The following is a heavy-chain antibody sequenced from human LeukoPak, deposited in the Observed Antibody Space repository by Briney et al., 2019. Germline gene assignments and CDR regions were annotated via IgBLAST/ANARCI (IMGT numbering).Heavy chain of an antibody. J-gene: IGHJ5*02. Sequence: VSVKVSCKASGYTFIGYYLHWVRQAPGQGLEWMGWINPNNGDTNFAQNFQGRVTMTRDTSISTAYMEVSRLKSDDTAVYFCTRGPAGHWFDPWGQGTLVTVSS. V-gene: IGHV1-2*02. CDR2: INPNNGDT. CDR1: GYTFIGYY. CDR3: TRGPAGHWFDP.